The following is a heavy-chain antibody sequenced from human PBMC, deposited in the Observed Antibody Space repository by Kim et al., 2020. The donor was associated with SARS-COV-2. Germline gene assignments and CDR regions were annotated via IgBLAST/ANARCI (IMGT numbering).Heavy chain of an antibody. V-gene: IGHV3-33*01. CDR3: VRDLFREVYLFDL. CDR1: GFTFSTFG. D-gene: IGHD3-10*01. Sequence: GGSLRLSCVASGFTFSTFGMHWVRQAPGRGLEWVAVIWYDGNTQHYADSVKGRFTISRDNSKNTLYLQMNSLRAEDTAIYYCVRDLFREVYLFDLWGQGTLVTVSS. CDR2: IWYDGNTQ. J-gene: IGHJ5*02.